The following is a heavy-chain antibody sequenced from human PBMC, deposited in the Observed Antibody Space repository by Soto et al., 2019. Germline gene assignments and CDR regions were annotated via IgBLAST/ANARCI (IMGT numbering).Heavy chain of an antibody. D-gene: IGHD3-22*01. CDR3: ARDGKPYTYYYDSSGPIDY. Sequence: QVQLVQSGAEVKKPGASVKVSCKASGYTFTGYYMHWVRQAPGQGLEWMGWINPNSGGTNYAQKFQGRVTMTRDTSISTAYMELSRLRSDDTAVYYCARDGKPYTYYYDSSGPIDYWGQGILVSVSS. CDR1: GYTFTGYY. V-gene: IGHV1-2*02. CDR2: INPNSGGT. J-gene: IGHJ4*02.